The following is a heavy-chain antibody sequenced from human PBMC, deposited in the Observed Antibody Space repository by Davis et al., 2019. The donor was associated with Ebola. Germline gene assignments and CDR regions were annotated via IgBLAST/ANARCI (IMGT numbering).Heavy chain of an antibody. Sequence: PGGSLRLSCAASGFTFSDYSMYWVRQAPGKGLEWVSSISSSSSYIYYADSVKGRFTISRDNAKNSLYLQMDSLRAEDTAVFYCAEGGTNNFLGANWGQGTLVTVSS. CDR1: GFTFSDYS. V-gene: IGHV3-21*04. J-gene: IGHJ4*02. CDR2: ISSSSSYI. D-gene: IGHD2-8*01. CDR3: AEGGTNNFLGAN.